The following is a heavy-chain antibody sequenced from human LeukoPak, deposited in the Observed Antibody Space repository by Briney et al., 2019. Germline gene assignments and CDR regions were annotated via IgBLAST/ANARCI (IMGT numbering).Heavy chain of an antibody. D-gene: IGHD3-22*01. V-gene: IGHV4-59*08. J-gene: IGHJ6*03. CDR3: ARHTNYYDSSGYPTYYMDV. Sequence: SETLSLTCTVSGGSISSYYWSWIRQPPGKGLEWIGYIYYGGSTNYNPSLKSRVTISVDTSKNQFSLKLSSVTAADTAVYYCARHTNYYDSSGYPTYYMDVWGKGTTVTVSS. CDR2: IYYGGST. CDR1: GGSISSYY.